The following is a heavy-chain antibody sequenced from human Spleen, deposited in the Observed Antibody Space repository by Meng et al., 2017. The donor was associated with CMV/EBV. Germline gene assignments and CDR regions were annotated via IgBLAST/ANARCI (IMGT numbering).Heavy chain of an antibody. CDR1: GGIFNSYA. J-gene: IGHJ6*02. CDR3: ATGFGDLEGTHYPYHLGMDA. V-gene: IGHV1-69*05. D-gene: IGHD3-10*01. Sequence: SVKVSCKASGGIFNSYAFSWVRQAPGHGLEWMGGVIPIFGTPNYAQKFKGRVTITTDESTRTVYMEMSRPTSEDTAVFYCATGFGDLEGTHYPYHLGMDAWGQGTTVTVSS. CDR2: VIPIFGTP.